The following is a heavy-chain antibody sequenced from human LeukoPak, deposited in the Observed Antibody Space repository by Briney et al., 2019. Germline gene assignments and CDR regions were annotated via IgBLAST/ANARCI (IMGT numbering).Heavy chain of an antibody. CDR1: GYTFTSYG. CDR3: AREYSGYDWGQFDY. Sequence: ASVKVSCKASGYTFTSYGISWVRQAPGQGLEWMGWISAYNGNTNYAQKLQGRVTMTTDTSTSTAYMELRSLRSDDTAVYCCAREYSGYDWGQFDYWGQGTLVTVSS. J-gene: IGHJ4*02. CDR2: ISAYNGNT. V-gene: IGHV1-18*01. D-gene: IGHD5-12*01.